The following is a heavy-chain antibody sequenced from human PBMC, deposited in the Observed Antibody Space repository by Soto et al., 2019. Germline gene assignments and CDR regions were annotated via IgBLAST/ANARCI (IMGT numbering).Heavy chain of an antibody. CDR1: GYTFTSYA. D-gene: IGHD2-21*02. CDR2: INAGNGNT. Sequence: QVQLVQSGAEEKKPGASVKVSCKASGYTFTSYAMHWVRQAPGQRLEWMGWINAGNGNTKYSQKFQGRVTITRDTSASTAYTELSSLRSEDTAVYYCARAWVVVTAPDYWGQGTVVTVSS. CDR3: ARAWVVVTAPDY. J-gene: IGHJ4*02. V-gene: IGHV1-3*05.